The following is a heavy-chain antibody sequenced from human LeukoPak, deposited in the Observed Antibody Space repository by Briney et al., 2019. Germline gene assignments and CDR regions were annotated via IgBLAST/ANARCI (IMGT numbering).Heavy chain of an antibody. CDR2: INPNSGGT. V-gene: IGHV1-2*02. CDR3: TRDSIGGSGCFDP. Sequence: ASVKVSCKAFGYTFTGYNIHWVRQAPGQGLEWMGWINPNSGGTNYAQKFQDRVTMTRDTSISTVYMELSWLRSDDTAIYYCTRDSIGGSGCFDPWGQGTLVTVS. J-gene: IGHJ5*02. CDR1: GYTFTGYN. D-gene: IGHD3-16*01.